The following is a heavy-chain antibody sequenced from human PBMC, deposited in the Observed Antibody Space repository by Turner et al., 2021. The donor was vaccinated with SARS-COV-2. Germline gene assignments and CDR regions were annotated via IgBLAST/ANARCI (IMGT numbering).Heavy chain of an antibody. CDR1: GFTVSSNY. CDR2: IYSGGST. V-gene: IGHV3-66*01. J-gene: IGHJ4*02. D-gene: IGHD3-10*01. Sequence: EVQLVESGGSLLQPGGYLRLSCAASGFTVSSNYMSWVRQAPGKGLEWVSVIYSGGSTYSADSVKGRCTISRDNHKNTLYLQMSSLRSEDTYVYFCGKVRGVTPNIDYWGQGTLVTVSS. CDR3: GKVRGVTPNIDY.